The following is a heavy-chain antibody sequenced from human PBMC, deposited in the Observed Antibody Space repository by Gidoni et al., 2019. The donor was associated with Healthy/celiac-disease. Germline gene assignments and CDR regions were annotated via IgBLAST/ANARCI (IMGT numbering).Heavy chain of an antibody. V-gene: IGHV3-33*01. J-gene: IGHJ3*02. CDR2: IWYDGSNK. Sequence: QVQLVESGGGVVQPGRSLRLSCAASGFTFSRYGMHWVRQAPGKGLEWVAVIWYDGSNKYYADSVKGRFTISRDNSKNTLYLQMNSLRAEDTAVYYCARDRVMITFGTDRPPVWGAFDIWGQGTMVTVSS. CDR1: GFTFSRYG. D-gene: IGHD3-16*01. CDR3: ARDRVMITFGTDRPPVWGAFDI.